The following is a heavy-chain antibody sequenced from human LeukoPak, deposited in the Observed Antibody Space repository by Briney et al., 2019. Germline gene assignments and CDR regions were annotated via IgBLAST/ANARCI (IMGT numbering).Heavy chain of an antibody. CDR1: GGSVSSASYY. V-gene: IGHV4-61*01. CDR3: ARGKWELRWLDY. CDR2: IYYSGST. D-gene: IGHD1-26*01. J-gene: IGHJ4*02. Sequence: PSETLSLTCTVSGGSVSSASYYWSWIRQPPGKGLEWIGYIYYSGSTNYNPSLKSRVIISVDMSKNQFSLKLSSVTAADTAVYYCARGKWELRWLDYWGQGTLVTVSS.